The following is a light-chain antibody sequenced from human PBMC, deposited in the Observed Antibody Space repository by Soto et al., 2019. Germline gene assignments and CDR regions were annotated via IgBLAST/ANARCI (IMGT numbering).Light chain of an antibody. CDR3: AAWDDSLKGPV. V-gene: IGLV1-44*01. CDR2: TND. J-gene: IGLJ3*02. CDR1: SSNIGSNT. Sequence: QSVLTQPPSASGTPGQRVTISCSGSSSNIGSNTVHWYQQLPGTAPKLLIYTNDQRPSGVPDRFSGSKSGTSASLAISGLQSDDEAGYYCAAWDDSLKGPVFGGGTQLTVL.